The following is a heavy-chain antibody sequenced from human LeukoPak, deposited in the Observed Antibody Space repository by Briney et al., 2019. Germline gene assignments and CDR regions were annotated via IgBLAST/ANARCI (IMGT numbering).Heavy chain of an antibody. D-gene: IGHD3-10*01. CDR2: TSASGGST. CDR1: GFTFSSYA. V-gene: IGHV3-23*01. CDR3: ARDYYGSGSSPSGYYYYYYGMDV. Sequence: GGSLRLSCAASGFTFSSYAMSRVRQAPGKGLEWVSATSASGGSTYYADSVKGRFTISRDNSKNTLYLQMNSLRAEDTAVYYCARDYYGSGSSPSGYYYYYYGMDVWGQGTTVTVSS. J-gene: IGHJ6*02.